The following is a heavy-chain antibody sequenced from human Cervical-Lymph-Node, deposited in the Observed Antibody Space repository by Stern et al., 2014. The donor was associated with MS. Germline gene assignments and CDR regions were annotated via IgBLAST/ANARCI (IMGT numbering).Heavy chain of an antibody. Sequence: QLPLQGSGPRLVKPSGTLSLTCAVSGGSISNTNWWGCVRQTPGIGLAWIGEIYHRGTTNFNPSLTSRRTMSVDEYNNQFSLNPKSVTAADTAIYYCARVNSGYNWFDYWGQGTLVTVSS. CDR2: IYHRGTT. D-gene: IGHD5-12*01. V-gene: IGHV4-4*02. CDR3: ARVNSGYNWFDY. CDR1: GGSISNTNW. J-gene: IGHJ5*01.